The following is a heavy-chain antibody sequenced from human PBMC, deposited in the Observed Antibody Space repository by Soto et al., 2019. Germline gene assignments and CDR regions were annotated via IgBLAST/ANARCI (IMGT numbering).Heavy chain of an antibody. D-gene: IGHD2-15*01. Sequence: GESLKISCKGSGYSFTSYWIGWVRQMPGKGLEWMGIIYPGDSDTRYSPSFQGQVTISADKSISTAYLQWSSLKASDTAMYYCARVGRCSGGSCYSGLGWFDPWGQGTLVTVSS. CDR2: IYPGDSDT. CDR1: GYSFTSYW. CDR3: ARVGRCSGGSCYSGLGWFDP. V-gene: IGHV5-51*01. J-gene: IGHJ5*02.